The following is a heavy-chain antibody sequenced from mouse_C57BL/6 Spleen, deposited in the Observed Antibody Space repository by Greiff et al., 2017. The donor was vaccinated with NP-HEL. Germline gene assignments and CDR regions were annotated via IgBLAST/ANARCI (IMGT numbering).Heavy chain of an antibody. V-gene: IGHV1-74*01. J-gene: IGHJ1*03. CDR1: GYTFTSYW. CDR2: LHPSDSDT. Sequence: QVQLKQPGAELVKPGASVKVSCKASGYTFTSYWMHWVKQRPGPGLEWIGRLHPSDSDTNYTQKFKGKATLTVDKSSSTAYMQLSSLTSEDSAVYYCAINYGSSYWYFDVWGTGTTVTVSS. D-gene: IGHD1-1*01. CDR3: AINYGSSYWYFDV.